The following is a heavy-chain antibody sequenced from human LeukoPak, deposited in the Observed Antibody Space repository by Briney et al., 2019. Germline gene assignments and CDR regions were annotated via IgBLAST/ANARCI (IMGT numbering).Heavy chain of an antibody. CDR3: VRDPSYGSSWYYYMDV. CDR1: GFTFSDYA. J-gene: IGHJ6*03. Sequence: GGSLRLSCAASGFTFSDYAMSWVRQAPGKGLEWVSYISSSSFKIGYADSVKGRFTISRDNSKNSQYLQMDSLRVEDTAVYYCVRDPSYGSSWYYYMDVWGKGTTVTVSS. CDR2: ISSSSFKI. D-gene: IGHD6-13*01. V-gene: IGHV3-48*04.